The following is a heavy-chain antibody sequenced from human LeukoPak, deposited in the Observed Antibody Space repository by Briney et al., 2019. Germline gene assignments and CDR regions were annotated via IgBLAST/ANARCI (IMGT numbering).Heavy chain of an antibody. CDR2: IYPGDSDT. CDR3: ASRSLPFLEWLLPNDAFDI. J-gene: IGHJ3*02. CDR1: GYSFTSYW. Sequence: GESLKISCKGSGYSFTSYWIGWVRQMPGKGLEWMGIIYPGDSDTRYSPSFQGQVTISADKSISTAYLQWSSLKASDTAMCYCASRSLPFLEWLLPNDAFDIWGQGTMVTVSS. V-gene: IGHV5-51*01. D-gene: IGHD3-3*02.